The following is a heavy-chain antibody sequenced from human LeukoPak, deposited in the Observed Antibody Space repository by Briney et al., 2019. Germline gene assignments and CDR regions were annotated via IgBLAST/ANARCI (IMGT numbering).Heavy chain of an antibody. Sequence: SETLSLTCTVSGGSISSSSYYWGWIRQPPGKGLEWIGSIYYSGSTYYNPSLKSRVTISVDTSKNQFSLKLSSVTAADTAVYYCARSHFRCSSTSCYSGWFDPWGQGTLVTVSS. CDR3: ARSHFRCSSTSCYSGWFDP. J-gene: IGHJ5*02. D-gene: IGHD2-2*01. V-gene: IGHV4-39*07. CDR1: GGSISSSSYY. CDR2: IYYSGST.